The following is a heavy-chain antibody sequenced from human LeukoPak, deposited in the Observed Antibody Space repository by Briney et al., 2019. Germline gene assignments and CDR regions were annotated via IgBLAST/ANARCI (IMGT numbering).Heavy chain of an antibody. CDR1: GFTFNTYW. CDR2: IDQGGSTK. D-gene: IGHD1-26*01. V-gene: IGHV3-7*01. J-gene: IGHJ3*01. Sequence: PGGSLRLSCAASGFTFNTYWMIWVRQAPGKGLEWVANIDQGGSTKYYVDSLKGRFTISRDNAKNSLYLQMNSLRAEDTAVYYCVRAKGGRSGAIYYDAFDVWGQGTMVTV. CDR3: VRAKGGRSGAIYYDAFDV.